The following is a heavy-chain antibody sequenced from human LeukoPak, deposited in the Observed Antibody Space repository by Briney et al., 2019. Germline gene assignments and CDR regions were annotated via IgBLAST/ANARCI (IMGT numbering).Heavy chain of an antibody. D-gene: IGHD2/OR15-2a*01. CDR1: GFTFSSYA. CDR3: AKVGGRGKYFDGFDI. Sequence: PGGSLRLSCAASGFTFSSYAMSWVRQAPGKGLEWISSISGCGVSTYYADSVKGQLTISRDNSKNTLYLQMNSLRAEDTAVYYCAKVGGRGKYFDGFDIWGQGTMLTVSS. CDR2: ISGCGVST. V-gene: IGHV3-23*01. J-gene: IGHJ3*02.